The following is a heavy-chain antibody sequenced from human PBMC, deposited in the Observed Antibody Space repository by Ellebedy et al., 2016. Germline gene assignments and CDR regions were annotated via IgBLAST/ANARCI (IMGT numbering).Heavy chain of an antibody. CDR2: ISGSGGST. J-gene: IGHJ4*02. CDR3: ARAKGYGDFDY. V-gene: IGHV3-23*01. D-gene: IGHD4-17*01. CDR1: GFTVSSNY. Sequence: GESLKISXAASGFTVSSNYMSWVRQAPGKGLEWVSAISGSGGSTYYADSVKGRFTISRDNSKNTLYLQMNSLRAGDTAVYYCARAKGYGDFDYWGQGTLVTVSS.